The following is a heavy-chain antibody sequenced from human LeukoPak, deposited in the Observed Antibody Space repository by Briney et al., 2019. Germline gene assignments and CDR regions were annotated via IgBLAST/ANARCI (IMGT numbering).Heavy chain of an antibody. CDR1: GFSLSSYA. D-gene: IGHD3-16*02. CDR2: ISYDGSNK. J-gene: IGHJ4*02. V-gene: IGHV3-30-3*01. Sequence: GGSLRLSCEASGFSLSSYAFHWVCQAPGKGLEWVAVISYDGSNKYYADSVKGRFTISRDNSKNTLYLQMNSLRAEDTAVYYCATNAGDYVWGSYRYWGQGTLVTVSS. CDR3: ATNAGDYVWGSYRY.